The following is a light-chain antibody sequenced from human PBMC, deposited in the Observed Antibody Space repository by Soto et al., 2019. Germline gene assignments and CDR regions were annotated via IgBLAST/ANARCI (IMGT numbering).Light chain of an antibody. CDR1: EGVSNY. CDR2: DAS. J-gene: IGKJ4*01. Sequence: EIVLTQFPASLSLSPGETATLSCRASEGVSNYLAWYQQKPGQAPRLLIYDASNRATAIPARFSGSGSGTDFTLTISSLEPEDSELYVCLQRSHWLTFGGGTKVEIK. V-gene: IGKV3-11*01. CDR3: LQRSHWLT.